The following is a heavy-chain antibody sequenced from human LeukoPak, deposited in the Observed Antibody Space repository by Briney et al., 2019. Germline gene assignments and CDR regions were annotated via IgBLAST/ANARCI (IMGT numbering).Heavy chain of an antibody. J-gene: IGHJ4*02. CDR1: GFSFSSYE. CDR3: VRGRTSGCDWGGDY. V-gene: IGHV3-48*03. Sequence: GGSLRLSCEASGFSFSSYEMNWVRQAPGKGLEWVSYMSSSGSGSHYADSVRGRFTISRDNAKNSLYLQMNSLRADDTAIYYCVRGRTSGCDWGGDYWGQGTLVTVSS. D-gene: IGHD5-12*01. CDR2: MSSSGSGS.